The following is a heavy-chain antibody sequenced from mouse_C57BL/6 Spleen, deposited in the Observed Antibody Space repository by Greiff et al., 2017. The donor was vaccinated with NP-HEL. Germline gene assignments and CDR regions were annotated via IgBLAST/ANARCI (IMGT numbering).Heavy chain of an antibody. J-gene: IGHJ3*01. D-gene: IGHD2-4*01. V-gene: IGHV5-9*01. Sequence: EVQRVESGGGLVKPGGSLKLSCAASGFTFSSYTMSWVRQTPEKRLEWVATISGGGGNTYYPDSVKGRFTISRDNAKNTLYLQMSSLRSEDTALYYCARQRGLYYDYDGEAWFAYWGQGTLVTVSA. CDR3: ARQRGLYYDYDGEAWFAY. CDR1: GFTFSSYT. CDR2: ISGGGGNT.